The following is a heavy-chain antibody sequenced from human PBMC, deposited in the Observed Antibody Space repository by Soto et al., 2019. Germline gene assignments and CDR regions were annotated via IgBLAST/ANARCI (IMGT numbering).Heavy chain of an antibody. CDR2: IYYSGST. CDR1: GGSISSSSYY. Sequence: SETLSLTCTVSGGSISSSSYYWGWIRQPPGKGLEWIGSIYYSGSTYYNPSLKSRVTISVDTSKNQFSLKLSSVTAADTAVYYCVRWGSWPYFDYWGQGTLVTVSS. CDR3: VRWGSWPYFDY. J-gene: IGHJ4*02. D-gene: IGHD6-13*01. V-gene: IGHV4-39*01.